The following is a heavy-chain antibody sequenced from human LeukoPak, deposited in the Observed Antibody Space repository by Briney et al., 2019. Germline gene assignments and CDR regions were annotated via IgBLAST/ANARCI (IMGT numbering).Heavy chain of an antibody. CDR2: MRGSGGST. CDR1: GFTFSSYG. J-gene: IGHJ3*02. V-gene: IGHV3-23*01. D-gene: IGHD2-21*02. CDR3: AKGHVGYCGGDCHPNAFDI. Sequence: PGGTLRLSCAASGFTFSSYGMSWVRQAPGKGLEWVSAMRGSGGSTYYADSVKGRFTISRDNSKNTLYLQMNSLRAEDTAVYYCAKGHVGYCGGDCHPNAFDIWGQGTMVTVSS.